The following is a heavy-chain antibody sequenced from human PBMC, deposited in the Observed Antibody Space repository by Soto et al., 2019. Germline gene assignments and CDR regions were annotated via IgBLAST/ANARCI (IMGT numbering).Heavy chain of an antibody. CDR2: ICCSGST. J-gene: IGHJ4*02. D-gene: IGHD3-10*01. CDR1: DGSISSGDYC. V-gene: IGHV4-31*03. Sequence: SETLSLTCTVSDGSISSGDYCWSWIRQLPGKGLEWVGYICCSGSTYHNPSLKSRLTISIDTSKNQFSLKLSSVTAADTAVYFCARGPYGSPNFWAQGTLVTVSS. CDR3: ARGPYGSPNF.